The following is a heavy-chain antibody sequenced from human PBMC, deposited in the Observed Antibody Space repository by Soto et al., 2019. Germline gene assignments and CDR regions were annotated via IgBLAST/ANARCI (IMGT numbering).Heavy chain of an antibody. V-gene: IGHV4-34*01. CDR1: GGSFSGYY. CDR2: INDRGSL. D-gene: IGHD3-9*01. J-gene: IGHJ2*01. CDR3: ARESHDILTGPPWVWYFDL. Sequence: QVQLQQWGAGPLRPLETLSLTCGVSGGSFSGYYWAWIRQSPGKGLEWIGEINDRGSLNYNPSLKSRVSISVDTSKNHSSLTLRSVTAADTAVYYCARESHDILTGPPWVWYFDLWGRGTLVTVSS.